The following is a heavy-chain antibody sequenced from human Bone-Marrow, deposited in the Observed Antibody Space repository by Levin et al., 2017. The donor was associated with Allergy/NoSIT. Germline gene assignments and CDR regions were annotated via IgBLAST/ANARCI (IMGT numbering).Heavy chain of an antibody. V-gene: IGHV3-21*01. CDR2: IDSSSSNI. D-gene: IGHD5-24*01. CDR1: GFVFSSYT. J-gene: IGHJ4*02. CDR3: ARETPVEMATVIDS. Sequence: GGSLRLSCAASGFVFSSYTMNWVRQAPGKGLEWVSFIDSSSSNIYHADSVNGRFTISRDNAKNSLFLQMNSLRAEDTALYYCARETPVEMATVIDSWGQGTLVTVSS.